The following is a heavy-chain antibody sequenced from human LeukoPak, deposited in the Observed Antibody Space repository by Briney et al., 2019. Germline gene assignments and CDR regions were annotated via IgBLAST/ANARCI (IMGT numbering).Heavy chain of an antibody. CDR1: GFTFSCFA. Sequence: GGSLRLSCAASGFTFSCFAMHWVRQAPGKGLEWVAVISYDGGNKYYADSVKGRFTISRDNSKNTLYLQMNSLRAEDTAVYYCTSYYDSSGYPFDPPFDYWGQGTLVTVSS. J-gene: IGHJ4*02. CDR2: ISYDGGNK. D-gene: IGHD3-22*01. V-gene: IGHV3-30-3*01. CDR3: TSYYDSSGYPFDPPFDY.